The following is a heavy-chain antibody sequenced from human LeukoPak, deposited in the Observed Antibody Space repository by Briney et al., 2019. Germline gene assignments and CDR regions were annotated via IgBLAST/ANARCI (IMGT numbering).Heavy chain of an antibody. CDR3: ARESELAPLYDFWSGFYQHPHYYYYYMDV. CDR2: IYYTGST. CDR1: GGSFSSYY. V-gene: IGHV4-59*12. J-gene: IGHJ6*03. D-gene: IGHD3-3*01. Sequence: PSETLSLTCSVSGGSFSSYYWSWIRQPPGKGLEWLGYIYYTGSTNYNPSLKSRVIISVDTSKNQFSLKLSSVTAADTAVYYCARESELAPLYDFWSGFYQHPHYYYYYMDVWGKGTTVTVSS.